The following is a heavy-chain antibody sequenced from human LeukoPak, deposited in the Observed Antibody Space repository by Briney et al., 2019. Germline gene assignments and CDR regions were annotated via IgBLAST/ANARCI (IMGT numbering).Heavy chain of an antibody. CDR2: IKQDGSEK. Sequence: PGGSLRLSCAASGFTFSSYWMSWVRQAPGKGLERVANIKQDGSEKYYVDSVKGRFTISRDNAKNSLYLQMNSLGAEDTAVYYCASLFRTTRYYDFWSGDMDVWGKGTTVTVSS. V-gene: IGHV3-7*01. J-gene: IGHJ6*03. CDR3: ASLFRTTRYYDFWSGDMDV. D-gene: IGHD3-3*01. CDR1: GFTFSSYW.